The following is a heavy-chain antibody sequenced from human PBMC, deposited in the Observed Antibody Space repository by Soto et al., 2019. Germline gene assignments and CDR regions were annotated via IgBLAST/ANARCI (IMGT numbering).Heavy chain of an antibody. CDR2: IIPILGIA. CDR3: ARMGNWGYGMDV. V-gene: IGHV1-69*02. D-gene: IGHD7-27*01. Sequence: QVQLVQSGAAVKKPGSSVKVSCKASGGTFSSYTISWVRQAPGQGLEWMGRIIPILGIANYAQKFQGRVTITADKSTSTAYMELSSLRSEDTAVYYCARMGNWGYGMDVWGQGTTVTVSS. CDR1: GGTFSSYT. J-gene: IGHJ6*02.